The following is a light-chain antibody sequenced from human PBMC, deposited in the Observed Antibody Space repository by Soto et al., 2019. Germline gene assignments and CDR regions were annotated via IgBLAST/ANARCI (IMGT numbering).Light chain of an antibody. CDR3: QQYGSSPRA. CDR2: GAS. CDR1: QSVRSNY. Sequence: EIVLTQSPGTLSLSPGERATLSCRASQSVRSNYLAWYQQKPGRAPRLLIYGASSRATGIPDRFSGSGSGTDFTLTSSRLEPEDFAVYYCQQYGSSPRAFGGGTKVDIK. J-gene: IGKJ4*01. V-gene: IGKV3-20*01.